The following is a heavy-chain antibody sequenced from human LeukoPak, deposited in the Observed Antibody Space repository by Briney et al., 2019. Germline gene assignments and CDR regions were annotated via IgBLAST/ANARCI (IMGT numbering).Heavy chain of an antibody. CDR1: GFTFSNYE. D-gene: IGHD6-6*01. J-gene: IGHJ4*02. V-gene: IGHV3-30*18. Sequence: GGSLRLSCAPSGFTFSNYEMNWVRQAPGKGLEWVAVISYDGSYKFYADSVKGRFTISRDNSKSTLYLQMNSLRAEDTAVYYCAKDRYSGLNTIDYWGQGTLVTVSS. CDR3: AKDRYSGLNTIDY. CDR2: ISYDGSYK.